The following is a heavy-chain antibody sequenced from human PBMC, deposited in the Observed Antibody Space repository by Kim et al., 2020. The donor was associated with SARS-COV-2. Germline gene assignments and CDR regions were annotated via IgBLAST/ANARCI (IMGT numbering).Heavy chain of an antibody. V-gene: IGHV1-18*01. J-gene: IGHJ6*02. CDR2: ISAYNGNT. Sequence: ASVKVSCKASGYTFTSYGISWVRQAPGQGLEWMGWISAYNGNTNYAQKLQGRVTMTTDTSTSTAYMELRSLRSDDTAVYYCASMWGDRSGQLERYYYYGMDVWGQGTTVTVSS. CDR1: GYTFTSYG. D-gene: IGHD3-22*01. CDR3: ASMWGDRSGQLERYYYYGMDV.